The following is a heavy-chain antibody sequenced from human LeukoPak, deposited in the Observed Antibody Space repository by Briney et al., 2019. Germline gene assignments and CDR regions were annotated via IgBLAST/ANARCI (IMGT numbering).Heavy chain of an antibody. D-gene: IGHD6-19*01. Sequence: SQTLSLTCAISGDTVSSNTAAWIWITQSPSRGLECLGRTYYRSKWYTEYAVSVKSRMTINADTSKNQFSLQLNSVTPGDTAVYYCARDRGASGWLDYWDQGALVTVSS. J-gene: IGHJ4*02. CDR3: ARDRGASGWLDY. CDR1: GDTVSSNTAA. CDR2: TYYRSKWYT. V-gene: IGHV6-1*01.